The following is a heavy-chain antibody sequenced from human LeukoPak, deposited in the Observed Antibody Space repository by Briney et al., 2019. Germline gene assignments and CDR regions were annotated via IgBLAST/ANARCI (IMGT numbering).Heavy chain of an antibody. J-gene: IGHJ3*02. CDR3: ARDLVTVTKGFDI. CDR2: ISYIGST. CDR1: DDSFSSHY. Sequence: SETLSLTCAVSDDSFSSHYWTWIRQPPGKGLEWIGYISYIGSTNYNPSLKSRVTISIDTSKNEFSLKLTSVTAADTAVYYCARDLVTVTKGFDIWGQGTMVIVSS. V-gene: IGHV4-59*11. D-gene: IGHD4-17*01.